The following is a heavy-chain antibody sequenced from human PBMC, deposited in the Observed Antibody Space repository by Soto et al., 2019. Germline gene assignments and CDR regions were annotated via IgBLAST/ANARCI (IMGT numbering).Heavy chain of an antibody. CDR3: ARGQIAARPKFDP. CDR1: GGSFSGYY. Sequence: NPSETLSLTCAVYGGSFSGYYWSWIRQPPGKGLEWIGEINHSGSTNYNPSLKSRVTISVDTSKNQFSLKLSSVTAADTAVYYCARGQIAARPKFDPWGQGTLVTVSS. CDR2: INHSGST. J-gene: IGHJ5*02. V-gene: IGHV4-34*01. D-gene: IGHD6-6*01.